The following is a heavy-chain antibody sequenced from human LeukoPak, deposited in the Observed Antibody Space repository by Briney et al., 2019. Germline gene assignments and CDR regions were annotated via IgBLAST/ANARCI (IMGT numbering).Heavy chain of an antibody. J-gene: IGHJ4*02. Sequence: SETRSLTCAVYGGSFSGYYWSWIRQPPRKGLEWIGEINHSGSTNYNPSLKSRVTISVDTSKNQFSLKLSSVTAADTAVYYCARKGSYYYGSGSYSRPFDYWGQGTLVTVSS. CDR3: ARKGSYYYGSGSYSRPFDY. CDR1: GGSFSGYY. CDR2: INHSGST. D-gene: IGHD3-10*01. V-gene: IGHV4-34*01.